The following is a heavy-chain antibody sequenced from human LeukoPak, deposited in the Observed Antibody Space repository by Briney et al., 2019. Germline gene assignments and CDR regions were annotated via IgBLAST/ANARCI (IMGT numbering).Heavy chain of an antibody. CDR2: INPNSGGT. Sequence: ASVKVSCKTSGYTFTGYYMHWVRQAPGQGLEWMGWINPNSGGTNYAQKFQGRVTMTRDTSISTAYMELSRLRSDDTAVYYCAMFVSEAYYGPFGAFDIWGQGTMVTVSS. V-gene: IGHV1-2*02. D-gene: IGHD3-10*01. CDR3: AMFVSEAYYGPFGAFDI. CDR1: GYTFTGYY. J-gene: IGHJ3*02.